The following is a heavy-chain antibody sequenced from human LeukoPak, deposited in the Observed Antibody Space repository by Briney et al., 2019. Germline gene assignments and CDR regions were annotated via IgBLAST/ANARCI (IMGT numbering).Heavy chain of an antibody. CDR2: INHSGST. V-gene: IGHV4-34*01. CDR3: AMSGSVDNWFDP. CDR1: GGSFSGYY. D-gene: IGHD5/OR15-5a*01. J-gene: IGHJ5*02. Sequence: SETLSLTCAVYGGSFSGYYWSWIRQPPGKGLEWIGEINHSGSTNYNPSLKSRVTISVDTSKNQFSLKLSSVTAADTAVYYCAMSGSVDNWFDPWGQGTLVTVSS.